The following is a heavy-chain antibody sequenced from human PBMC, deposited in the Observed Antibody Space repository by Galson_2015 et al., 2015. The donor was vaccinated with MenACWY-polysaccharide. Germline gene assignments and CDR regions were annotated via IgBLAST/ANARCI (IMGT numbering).Heavy chain of an antibody. D-gene: IGHD2-15*01. CDR2: SIPFATME. CDR3: ARVDCSGGHCYFAY. CDR1: GDSLNSYS. J-gene: IGHJ4*02. Sequence: SVKVSCKASGDSLNSYSIGWVPQGPGQGLEWMGRSIPFATMENYAQKFQGRVTISADTYANTVYMQLSSLTSDDTAVYFCARVDCSGGHCYFAYWGQGTLVTISS. V-gene: IGHV1-69*02.